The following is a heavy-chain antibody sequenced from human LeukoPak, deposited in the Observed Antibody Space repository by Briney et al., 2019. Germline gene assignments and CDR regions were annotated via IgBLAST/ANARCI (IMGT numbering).Heavy chain of an antibody. Sequence: SETLSLTCTVSGGSISSHYWSWIRQPPGEGLEWIGYIYYSGSTNYNPSLKSRVTISVDTSKNQFSLKLSSVTAADTAVYYCARHEYSSSWYYFDYWGQGTLVTVSS. CDR3: ARHEYSSSWYYFDY. CDR1: GGSISSHY. CDR2: IYYSGST. D-gene: IGHD6-13*01. J-gene: IGHJ4*02. V-gene: IGHV4-59*11.